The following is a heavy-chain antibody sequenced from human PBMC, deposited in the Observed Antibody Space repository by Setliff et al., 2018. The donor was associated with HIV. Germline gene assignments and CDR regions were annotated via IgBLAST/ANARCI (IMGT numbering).Heavy chain of an antibody. V-gene: IGHV4-34*09. J-gene: IGHJ4*02. Sequence: SETLSLTCAVYGGSFSGYFCIWVRQPPGEGLEWIGEISHSGSTYYNPSLKSRVTISIDTSKSQFSLRLSSVTAADTAVYYCASGRVRQSRKFGGVIVLPPFDYWGQGTLVTVSS. CDR2: ISHSGST. CDR3: ASGRVRQSRKFGGVIVLPPFDY. CDR1: GGSFSGYF. D-gene: IGHD3-16*02.